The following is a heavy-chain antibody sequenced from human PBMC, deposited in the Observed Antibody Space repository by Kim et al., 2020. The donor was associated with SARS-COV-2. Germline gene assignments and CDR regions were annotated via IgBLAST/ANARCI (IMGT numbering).Heavy chain of an antibody. J-gene: IGHJ6*04. CDR2: ISSSSSYI. V-gene: IGHV3-21*01. Sequence: GGSLRLSCAASGFTFSSYSMNWVRQAPGKGLEWVSSISSSSSYIYYADSVKGRFTISRDNAKNSLYLQMNSLRAEDTAVYYCARDKYGLPAAIYYYYGMDVWREGTTVTVSS. D-gene: IGHD2-2*01. CDR3: ARDKYGLPAAIYYYYGMDV. CDR1: GFTFSSYS.